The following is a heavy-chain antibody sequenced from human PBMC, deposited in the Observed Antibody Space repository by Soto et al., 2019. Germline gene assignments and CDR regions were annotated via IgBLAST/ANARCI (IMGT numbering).Heavy chain of an antibody. D-gene: IGHD3-22*01. J-gene: IGHJ5*02. CDR2: IYYTGTH. Sequence: KPSETLSLTCSVSGGSVRNYYWSWVRQPPGKRLEWIGYIYYTGTHDYNPSLRGRATISVDTSKDQFSLKLTSVTAADTAVYYCARDRDRHSSGLPSFDPWGQGILVTVSS. CDR3: ARDRDRHSSGLPSFDP. V-gene: IGHV4-59*02. CDR1: GGSVRNYY.